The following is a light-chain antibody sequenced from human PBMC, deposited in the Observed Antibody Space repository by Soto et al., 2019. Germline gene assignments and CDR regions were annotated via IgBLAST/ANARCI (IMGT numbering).Light chain of an antibody. Sequence: DIQMTQSPSTLSASVGDRVTITCRASQNIRSWLAWYQQRPGKVPNLLIWDTSKLQSGVPSRYSGSGSGTECTLTIASLQRDDFATYWCQQYDEYPLTFGGGTKVEL. CDR3: QQYDEYPLT. CDR1: QNIRSW. J-gene: IGKJ4*01. V-gene: IGKV1-5*01. CDR2: DTS.